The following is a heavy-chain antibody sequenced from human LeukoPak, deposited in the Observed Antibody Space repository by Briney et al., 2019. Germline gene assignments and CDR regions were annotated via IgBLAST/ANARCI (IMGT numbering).Heavy chain of an antibody. V-gene: IGHV3-73*01. Sequence: PGGSLRLSCAASGFTFSGSAMHWVRQASGKGLEWVGRIRSKANSYAKAYAASVKGRFTISRDDSKNTAYLQMNSLKTEDTAVYYCTTEGEEGSNNYWGQGTLVTVSS. CDR3: TTEGEEGSNNY. J-gene: IGHJ4*02. D-gene: IGHD3-16*01. CDR2: IRSKANSYAK. CDR1: GFTFSGSA.